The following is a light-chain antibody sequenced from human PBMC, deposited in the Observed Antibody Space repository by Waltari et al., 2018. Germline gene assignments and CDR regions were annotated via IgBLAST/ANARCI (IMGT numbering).Light chain of an antibody. J-gene: IGLJ3*02. CDR1: SSNIGSNY. V-gene: IGLV1-47*01. Sequence: QSVLTQPPSASGTPGQTVTISCNGSSSNIGSNYVYWYQQLPGTAPKLLIFKNNRRPSWVPDRFSDCKSGTSASLAINGLRSEDEADYYCAAWDDSLSGLVLGGGTKVTVL. CDR2: KNN. CDR3: AAWDDSLSGLV.